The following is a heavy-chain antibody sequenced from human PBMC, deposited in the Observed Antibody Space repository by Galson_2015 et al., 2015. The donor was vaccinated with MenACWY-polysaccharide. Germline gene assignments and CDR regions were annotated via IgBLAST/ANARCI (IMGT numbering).Heavy chain of an antibody. Sequence: TLSLTCTVSGGSISSRSYHWGWIRPPPGKGLEWIGIIYYSGNTYYNPSLESRVTMSVDTSQNRFSLKLSSVTAADTALYYCARAPTPYCSSSSCFNKYAFDIWGQGTMVTVSS. CDR3: ARAPTPYCSSSSCFNKYAFDI. V-gene: IGHV4-39*02. CDR2: IYYSGNT. CDR1: GGSISSRSYH. J-gene: IGHJ3*02. D-gene: IGHD2-2*01.